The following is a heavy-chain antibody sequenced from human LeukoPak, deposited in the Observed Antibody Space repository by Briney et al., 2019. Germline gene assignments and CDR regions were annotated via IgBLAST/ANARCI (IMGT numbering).Heavy chain of an antibody. D-gene: IGHD5-24*01. V-gene: IGHV3-48*04. CDR2: IDGSSANI. CDR3: ATYGRDGYKGFY. Sequence: GGSLRLSCAASGFTFNKYSMSWVRQAPGRGLEWITYIDGSSANIYYADSVKGRFTTSRDNAKNSVYLHMNSLRAEDTATYYCATYGRDGYKGFYWGQGTLVTVSS. CDR1: GFTFNKYS. J-gene: IGHJ4*02.